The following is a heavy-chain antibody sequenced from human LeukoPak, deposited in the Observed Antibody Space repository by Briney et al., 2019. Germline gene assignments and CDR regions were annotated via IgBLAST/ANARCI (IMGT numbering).Heavy chain of an antibody. CDR3: ARDMGYSSVGAFDI. V-gene: IGHV4-34*01. J-gene: IGHJ3*02. CDR1: GGSFSGYY. CDR2: INHSGST. D-gene: IGHD6-25*01. Sequence: SETLSLTCAVYGGSFSGYYWSWIRQPPGKGLEWIGEINHSGSTNYNPSLKSRVTISVDTSKNQFSLKLSSVTAADTAVYYCARDMGYSSVGAFDIWGQGTMVTVSS.